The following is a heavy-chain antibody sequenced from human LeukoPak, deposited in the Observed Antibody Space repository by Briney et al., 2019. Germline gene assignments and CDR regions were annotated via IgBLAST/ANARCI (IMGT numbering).Heavy chain of an antibody. D-gene: IGHD3-10*01. J-gene: IGHJ6*03. V-gene: IGHV1-69*13. CDR1: GGTFSSYA. CDR2: IIPIFGTA. CDR3: ARDRTRYYYGSGSYYNVVYYYYMDV. Sequence: ASVKVSCKASGGTFSSYAISWVRQAPGQGLEWMGGIIPIFGTANYAQKFQGRVTITADESTSTAYMELSSLRSEDTAVYYCARDRTRYYYGSGSYYNVVYYYYMDVWGKGTTVTISS.